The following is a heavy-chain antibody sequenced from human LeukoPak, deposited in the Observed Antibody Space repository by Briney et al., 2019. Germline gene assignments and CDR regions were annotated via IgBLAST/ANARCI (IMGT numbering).Heavy chain of an antibody. CDR1: GGSISSSSYY. Sequence: PSETLSLTCTVSGGSISSSSYYWGWIRQPPGKGLEWIGSIYYSGSTYYNPSLKSRVTISVDTSKNQFSLKLSSVTAADTAVYYCAQDLQTVTGSYYYGMDVWGQGTTVTVSS. J-gene: IGHJ6*02. CDR2: IYYSGST. CDR3: AQDLQTVTGSYYYGMDV. V-gene: IGHV4-39*01. D-gene: IGHD4-17*01.